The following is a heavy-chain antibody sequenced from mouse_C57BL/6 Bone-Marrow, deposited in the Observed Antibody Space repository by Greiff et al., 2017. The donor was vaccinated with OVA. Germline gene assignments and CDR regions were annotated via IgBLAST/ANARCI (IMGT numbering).Heavy chain of an antibody. CDR3: ARARTTVVSYWYFDV. D-gene: IGHD1-1*01. J-gene: IGHJ1*03. CDR1: GFTFSSYA. Sequence: EVKVVESGGGLVKPGGSLKLSCAASGFTFSSYAMSWVRQTPEQRLEWVATISDGGSYTYYPDNVKGRFTISRANAKNNLYLQMSHLKTEDTAMYYCARARTTVVSYWYFDVWGTGTTATVSS. V-gene: IGHV5-4*03. CDR2: ISDGGSYT.